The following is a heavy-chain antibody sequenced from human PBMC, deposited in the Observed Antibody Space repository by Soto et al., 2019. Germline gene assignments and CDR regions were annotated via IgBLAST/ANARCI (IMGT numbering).Heavy chain of an antibody. V-gene: IGHV4-34*01. D-gene: IGHD1-26*01. CDR3: ARSGSYYTRYFQH. Sequence: SETLSLTCAVYGGSFSGYYWSWIRQPPGKGLEWIGEINHSGSTNYNPPHKSRVTISVDTSKNQFSLKLSSVTAADTAVYYCARSGSYYTRYFQHWGQGTLVTVSS. J-gene: IGHJ1*01. CDR2: INHSGST. CDR1: GGSFSGYY.